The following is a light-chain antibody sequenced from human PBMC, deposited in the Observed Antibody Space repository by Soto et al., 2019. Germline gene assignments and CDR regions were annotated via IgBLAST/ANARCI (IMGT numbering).Light chain of an antibody. J-gene: IGKJ4*01. CDR3: QQYDAWPLT. CDR1: QNIHSH. CDR2: DAI. Sequence: EKLMSQSPATLSVYPGEKVTLSCRASQNIHSHMSWFLQKPGQTPRLLIYDAIIRAADVPARFSGSWSGTEFTLTINSLQSEDFAVYYCQQYDAWPLTFGG. V-gene: IGKV3-15*01.